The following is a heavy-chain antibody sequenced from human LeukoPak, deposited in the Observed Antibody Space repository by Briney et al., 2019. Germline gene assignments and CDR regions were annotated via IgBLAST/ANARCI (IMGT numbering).Heavy chain of an antibody. CDR1: GFTFSSYA. CDR2: ISYDGSNK. J-gene: IGHJ6*02. D-gene: IGHD3-10*01. V-gene: IGHV3-30*04. CDR3: ARDTPRRSVVAGGSGSYYRAPYYYYGMDV. Sequence: GRSLRLSCAASGFTFSSYAMHWVRQAPGKGLEWVAVISYDGSNKYYADSVKGRFTISRDNSKNTLYLQMNSMRAEDTAVYYCARDTPRRSVVAGGSGSYYRAPYYYYGMDVWGQGTTVTVSS.